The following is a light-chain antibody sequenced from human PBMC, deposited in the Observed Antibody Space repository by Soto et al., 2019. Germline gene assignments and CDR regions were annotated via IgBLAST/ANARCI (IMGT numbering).Light chain of an antibody. Sequence: DIQMTQSPSTLSASVGDGVTITRRASQSIGSWLAWYQQKPGKAPKLLIYKATNLQSGVPSRFSGSGSGTDFSLTISSLQPVDSASYFCQQYNDFQYTFGPGTKLEI. CDR1: QSIGSW. CDR3: QQYNDFQYT. CDR2: KAT. V-gene: IGKV1-5*03. J-gene: IGKJ2*01.